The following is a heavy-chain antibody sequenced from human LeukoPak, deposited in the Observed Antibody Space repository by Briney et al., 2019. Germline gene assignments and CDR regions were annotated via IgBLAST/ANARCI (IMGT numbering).Heavy chain of an antibody. Sequence: SVKVSCKASGGTFSGYAISWVRQAPGQGLEWMGGIIPIFGTANYAQKFQGRVTITADESTSTAYMELSSLRSEDTAVYYCARLIVVGNWFDPWGQGALVTVSS. D-gene: IGHD2-15*01. CDR2: IIPIFGTA. V-gene: IGHV1-69*13. CDR3: ARLIVVGNWFDP. CDR1: GGTFSGYA. J-gene: IGHJ5*02.